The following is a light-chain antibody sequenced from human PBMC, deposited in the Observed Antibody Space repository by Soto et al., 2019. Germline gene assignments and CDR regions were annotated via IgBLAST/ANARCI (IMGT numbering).Light chain of an antibody. J-gene: IGKJ3*01. Sequence: MTQSPGTLSVSPGERATLSCRASQSVSVNLAWYQQKPGQAPRILIYGVSTRATGIPARFSGSESGTEFTLTISSLQSEDVAVYYCPQYNDWPFTFGPGTKVDI. CDR1: QSVSVN. CDR2: GVS. V-gene: IGKV3-15*01. CDR3: PQYNDWPFT.